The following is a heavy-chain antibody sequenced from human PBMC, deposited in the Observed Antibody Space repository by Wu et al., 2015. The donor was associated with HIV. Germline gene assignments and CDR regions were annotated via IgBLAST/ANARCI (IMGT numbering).Heavy chain of an antibody. CDR1: GYRFTSFN. Sequence: QVQLVQSGTVVQKPGTSVRVSCRVSGYRFTSFNINWIRQVHGRGLEWMGWMDPKSGSAAFGHNFQGRVSMTRNNSISTAYMELSRVTSDDTAIYYLCPGGSPPYFRTVTGYFQHWGQGTRVVVSS. D-gene: IGHD1-26*01. J-gene: IGHJ1*01. V-gene: IGHV1-8*02. CDR3: CPGGSPPYFRTVTGYFQH. CDR2: MDPKSGSA.